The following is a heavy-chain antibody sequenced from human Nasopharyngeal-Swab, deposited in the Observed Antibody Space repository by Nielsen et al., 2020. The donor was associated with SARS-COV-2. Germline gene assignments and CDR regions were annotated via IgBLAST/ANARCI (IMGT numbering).Heavy chain of an antibody. Sequence: VRQAPGKGLEWVANIKQDGSEIYYVDSVKGRFTISRDNAKNSLFLQMNTLRAEDTAVYYCATSGGSGWNRNVNWFDPWGQGTLVTVSS. CDR3: ATSGGSGWNRNVNWFDP. V-gene: IGHV3-7*03. CDR2: IKQDGSEI. J-gene: IGHJ5*02. D-gene: IGHD6-19*01.